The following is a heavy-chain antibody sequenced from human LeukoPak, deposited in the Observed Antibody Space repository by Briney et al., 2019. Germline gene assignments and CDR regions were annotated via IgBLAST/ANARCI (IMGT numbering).Heavy chain of an antibody. J-gene: IGHJ4*02. V-gene: IGHV1-8*01. CDR2: MNPNSANT. D-gene: IGHD1-26*01. CDR1: GYTFTNSD. Sequence: ASVKVSCKASGYTFTNSDINWVRQAAGQGLEWMGWMNPNSANTGYAQKFQGRVTMTRNTSISTAYMELSSLRSEDTAVYYCARGLGSAVGATYWGQGTLVTVSS. CDR3: ARGLGSAVGATY.